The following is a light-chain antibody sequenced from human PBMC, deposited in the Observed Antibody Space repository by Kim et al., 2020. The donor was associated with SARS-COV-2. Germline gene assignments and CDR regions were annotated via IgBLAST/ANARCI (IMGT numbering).Light chain of an antibody. CDR3: LAWDSSLSAWV. CDR1: SNNVGNQG. CDR2: RSN. J-gene: IGLJ3*02. Sequence: QAGLTQPPSVSKGLRQTATLTCTGNSNNVGNQGAAWLQQHQGHPPKLLSYRSNNRPSGISERLSASRSGNTASLTITGLQPEDEADYYCLAWDSSLSAWVFGGGTQLTVL. V-gene: IGLV10-54*01.